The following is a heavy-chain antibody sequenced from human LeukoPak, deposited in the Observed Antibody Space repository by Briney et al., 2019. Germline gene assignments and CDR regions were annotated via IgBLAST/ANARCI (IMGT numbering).Heavy chain of an antibody. J-gene: IGHJ4*02. CDR2: IYSGGST. CDR1: GFTVSSNY. V-gene: IGHV3-53*05. CDR3: AKDRHSLAARPHYFDY. D-gene: IGHD6-6*01. Sequence: GGSLRLSCAASGFTVSSNYMSWVRQAPGKGLEWVSVIYSGGSTYYADSVKGRFIISRDNSKNTLYLQMNSLRAEDTAVYYCAKDRHSLAARPHYFDYWGQGTLVTVSS.